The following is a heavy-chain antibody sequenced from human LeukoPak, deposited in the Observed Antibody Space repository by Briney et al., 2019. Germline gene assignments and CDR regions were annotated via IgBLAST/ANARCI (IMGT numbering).Heavy chain of an antibody. CDR2: IRDSGEA. CDR1: GFTVSDYY. V-gene: IGHV3-66*03. J-gene: IGHJ5*02. D-gene: IGHD3/OR15-3a*01. CDR3: ARDRAALQDWVEFDP. Sequence: GGSLRLSCAVSGFTVSDYYMNWVRQAPGKGLEWVGLIRDSGEAFYADFVRGRFAISRDESENTLYLQMNSLRGEDTAVYFCARDRAALQDWVEFDPWGEGTPVIVSS.